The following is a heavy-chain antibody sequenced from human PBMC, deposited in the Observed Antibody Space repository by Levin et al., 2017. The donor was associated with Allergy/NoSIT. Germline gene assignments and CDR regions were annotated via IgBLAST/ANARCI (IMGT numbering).Heavy chain of an antibody. J-gene: IGHJ5*02. D-gene: IGHD2-2*01. CDR2: IYTTGST. Sequence: SQTLSLTCTVSGGSISSGYYYWSWIRQPAGKGLEWIGRIYTTGSTNYNPSLKSRVTISVDTSKNQFSLKLSSVTAADTAVYYCARDREIVVVPAASGFDPWGQGTLVTVSS. CDR3: ARDREIVVVPAASGFDP. V-gene: IGHV4-61*02. CDR1: GGSISSGYYY.